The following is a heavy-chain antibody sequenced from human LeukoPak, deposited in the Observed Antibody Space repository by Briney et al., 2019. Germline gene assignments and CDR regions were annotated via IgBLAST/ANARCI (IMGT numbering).Heavy chain of an antibody. V-gene: IGHV3-48*04. D-gene: IGHD1-26*01. CDR3: ARGGLGSWTFDA. J-gene: IGHJ4*02. CDR2: ISSSGSTI. Sequence: QTGGSLRLSCAASGFIFSTYSMNWARQAPGKGLEWVSYISSSGSTIYYADSVKGRFTISRDNAKDSLYLQMDSLRGEDTAAYYCARGGLGSWTFDAWGQGALVTVSS. CDR1: GFIFSTYS.